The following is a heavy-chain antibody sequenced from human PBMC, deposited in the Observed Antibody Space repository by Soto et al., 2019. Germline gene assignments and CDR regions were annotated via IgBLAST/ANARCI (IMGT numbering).Heavy chain of an antibody. CDR2: FDPEDGET. J-gene: IGHJ5*02. D-gene: IGHD3-22*01. CDR3: ATGESSYYYDSSGYYQNWFDP. V-gene: IGHV1-24*01. CDR1: GYTLTELS. Sequence: ASVKVSCKVSGYTLTELSMHWVRQAPGKGLEWMGGFDPEDGETIYAQKFQGRVTMTEDTSTDTAYMELSRLRSEDTAVYYCATGESSYYYDSSGYYQNWFDPWGQGTLVTVSS.